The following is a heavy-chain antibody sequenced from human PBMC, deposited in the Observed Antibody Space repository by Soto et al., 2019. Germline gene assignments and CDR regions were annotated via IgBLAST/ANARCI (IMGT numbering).Heavy chain of an antibody. CDR2: INAGNGNT. Sequence: XVKVSGKASGYTFTSYAMHWVRRAPGQRLEWMGWINAGNGNTKYSQKFQGRVTITRDTSASTAYMELSSLRSEDTPVYYCARDSPPITIFGVVNWFDPWGQGTLVTVSS. J-gene: IGHJ5*02. CDR3: ARDSPPITIFGVVNWFDP. V-gene: IGHV1-3*01. D-gene: IGHD3-3*01. CDR1: GYTFTSYA.